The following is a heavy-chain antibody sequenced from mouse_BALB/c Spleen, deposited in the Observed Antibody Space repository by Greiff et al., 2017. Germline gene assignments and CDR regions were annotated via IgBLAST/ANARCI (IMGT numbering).Heavy chain of an antibody. J-gene: IGHJ2*01. V-gene: IGHV1-55*01. CDR2: IYPGSGST. CDR3: ARWKYGNYFDY. Sequence: QVQLQQPGAELVKPGTSVKLSCKASGYNFTSYWINWVKLRPGQGLEWIGDIYPGSGSTNYNEKFKSKATLTVDTSSSTAYMQLSSLASEDSALYYCARWKYGNYFDYWGQGTTLTVSS. CDR1: GYNFTSYW. D-gene: IGHD2-10*02.